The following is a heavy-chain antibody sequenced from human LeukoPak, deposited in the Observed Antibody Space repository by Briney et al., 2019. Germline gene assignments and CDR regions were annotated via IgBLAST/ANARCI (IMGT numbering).Heavy chain of an antibody. Sequence: PGGSLRLSCAASGFTVSSNYMSWVRQAPGKGLEWVSVIYSGGSTYYADSVKGRFTISRDNSKNTLYLQMNSLRAEDTAVYYCARGSVEGIVVVPYFDYRGQGTLVTVSS. J-gene: IGHJ4*02. V-gene: IGHV3-53*01. CDR2: IYSGGST. CDR1: GFTVSSNY. D-gene: IGHD3-22*01. CDR3: ARGSVEGIVVVPYFDY.